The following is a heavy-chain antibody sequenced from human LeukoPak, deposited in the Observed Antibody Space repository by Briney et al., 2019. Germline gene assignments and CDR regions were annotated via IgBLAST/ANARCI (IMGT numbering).Heavy chain of an antibody. J-gene: IGHJ4*02. Sequence: GGSLRLSCAASEFTFSSYAMSWARQAPGKGLEWVSAISGSGGSTYYADSVKGRFTISRDNSKNTLYLQMNSLRAEDTAVYYCAKCISAMVEHYYFDYWGQGTLVTVSS. CDR2: ISGSGGST. CDR3: AKCISAMVEHYYFDY. D-gene: IGHD5-18*01. CDR1: EFTFSSYA. V-gene: IGHV3-23*01.